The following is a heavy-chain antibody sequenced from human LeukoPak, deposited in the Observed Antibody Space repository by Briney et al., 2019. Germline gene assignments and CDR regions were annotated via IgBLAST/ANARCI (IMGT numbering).Heavy chain of an antibody. Sequence: PGGSLRLSCAASGFTFSSYSMNWVRESPGKGLEWVSSISSSGSNIYYADSVKGRFTISRDNAKNSLYLQMNSLRAEDTAVYYCARSARHTAMVLDYWGQGTLVTVSS. D-gene: IGHD5-18*01. CDR3: ARSARHTAMVLDY. V-gene: IGHV3-21*01. CDR2: ISSSGSNI. CDR1: GFTFSSYS. J-gene: IGHJ4*02.